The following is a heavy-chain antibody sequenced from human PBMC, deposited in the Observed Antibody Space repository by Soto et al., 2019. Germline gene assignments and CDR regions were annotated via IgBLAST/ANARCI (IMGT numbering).Heavy chain of an antibody. D-gene: IGHD2-15*01. CDR1: GGSFSGYY. CDR2: INHSGST. Sequence: SETLSLTCAVYGGSFSGYYWSWIRQPPGKGLEWIGEINHSGSTNYNPSLKSRVTISVDTSKNQFSLKLSSVTAADTAVYYCARRYCSGGSCRKGYDYWGQGTLVTVSS. CDR3: ARRYCSGGSCRKGYDY. J-gene: IGHJ4*02. V-gene: IGHV4-34*01.